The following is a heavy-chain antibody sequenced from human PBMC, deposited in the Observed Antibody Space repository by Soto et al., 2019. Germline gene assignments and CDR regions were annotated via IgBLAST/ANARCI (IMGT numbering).Heavy chain of an antibody. D-gene: IGHD3-22*01. J-gene: IGHJ4*02. CDR2: ISYDGSNK. CDR1: GFTFSSYG. Sequence: QVQLVESGGGVVQPGRSLRLSCAASGFTFSSYGMHWVRQAPGKGLEWVAVISYDGSNKYYADSVKGRFTISRDNSKNTLYLQMNSLKAEDTAVYYCAKGDSSGYYPYYLDYWGQGTLVTVSS. CDR3: AKGDSSGYYPYYLDY. V-gene: IGHV3-30*18.